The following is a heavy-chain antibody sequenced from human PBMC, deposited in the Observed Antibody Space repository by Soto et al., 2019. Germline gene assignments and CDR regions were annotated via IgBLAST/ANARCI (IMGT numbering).Heavy chain of an antibody. D-gene: IGHD1-26*01. V-gene: IGHV5-51*01. CDR3: VRGATRDWFDP. J-gene: IGHJ5*02. Sequence: GESLKISCQASGYRFTSYWIGWVRQMPGKGLEWMAMIYPGDSDTRYSPSFQGQVTISADKSINTAYLQWSRLKASDSAMYYCVRGATRDWFDPWGQGTLVTVSS. CDR2: IYPGDSDT. CDR1: GYRFTSYW.